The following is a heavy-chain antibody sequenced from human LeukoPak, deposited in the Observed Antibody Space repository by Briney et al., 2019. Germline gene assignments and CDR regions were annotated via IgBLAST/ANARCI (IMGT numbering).Heavy chain of an antibody. J-gene: IGHJ4*02. D-gene: IGHD2/OR15-2a*01. V-gene: IGHV4-39*01. Sequence: PSETLSLTCTVSGGSISSSSYYWGWIRQPPGKGLEWIGSIYYSRSTYYNPSLKSRVTISVDTSKNQFFLKLSSVTAADTAVYYCARHDVSESSHDYWGQGTLVTVSS. CDR2: IYYSRST. CDR1: GGSISSSSYY. CDR3: ARHDVSESSHDY.